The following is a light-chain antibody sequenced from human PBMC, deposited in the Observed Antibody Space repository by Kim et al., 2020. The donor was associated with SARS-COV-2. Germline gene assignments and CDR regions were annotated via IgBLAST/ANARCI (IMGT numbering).Light chain of an antibody. Sequence: AFVGDRVTITCRASQSINSWLAWYQQKPGKAPKLLIYDISNLESGVPSRSSGSGSGTEFTLTITSLQPDDFATYFCQQYDLYPWTFGQGTKVDIK. CDR3: QQYDLYPWT. CDR1: QSINSW. CDR2: DIS. J-gene: IGKJ1*01. V-gene: IGKV1-5*01.